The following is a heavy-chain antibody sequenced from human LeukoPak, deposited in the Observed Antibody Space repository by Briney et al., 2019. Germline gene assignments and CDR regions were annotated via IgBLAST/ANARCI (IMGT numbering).Heavy chain of an antibody. J-gene: IGHJ4*02. D-gene: IGHD4-17*01. CDR1: GYTFTGYY. V-gene: IGHV1-2*02. Sequence: GASVKVSCKASGYTFTGYYMHWVRQAPGQGLEWMGWINPNSGGTNYARKFQGRVTMTRDTSISTAYMELSRLRSDDTAVYYCARGPLSTVTRTYFDYWGQGTLVTVSS. CDR3: ARGPLSTVTRTYFDY. CDR2: INPNSGGT.